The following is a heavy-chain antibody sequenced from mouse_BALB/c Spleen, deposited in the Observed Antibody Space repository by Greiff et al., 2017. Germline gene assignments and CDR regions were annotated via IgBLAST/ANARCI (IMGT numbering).Heavy chain of an antibody. CDR3: ARGGNGNYGYAMDY. J-gene: IGHJ4*01. V-gene: IGHV5-4*02. CDR1: GFTFSDYY. D-gene: IGHD2-1*01. Sequence: EVQRVESGGGLVKPGGSLKLSCAASGFTFSDYYMYWVRQTPEKRLEWVATISDGGSYTYYPDSVKGRFTISRDNAKNNLYLQMSSLKSEDTAMYYCARGGNGNYGYAMDYWGQGTSVTVSS. CDR2: ISDGGSYT.